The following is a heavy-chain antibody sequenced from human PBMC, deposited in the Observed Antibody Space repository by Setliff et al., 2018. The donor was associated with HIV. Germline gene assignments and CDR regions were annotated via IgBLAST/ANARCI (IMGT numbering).Heavy chain of an antibody. CDR1: GVTFNYSF. CDR3: ARGADASGYFYREYFQH. CDR2: VVPTIHEA. D-gene: IGHD3-22*01. V-gene: IGHV1-69*13. J-gene: IGHJ1*01. Sequence: SVKVSCKASGVTFNYSFITWVRQAPGQGLEWMGGVVPTIHEATYAQKFQGRVTITADESATTVYMEMSGQTSEDTAIYYCARGADASGYFYREYFQHWGQGTLVTVSS.